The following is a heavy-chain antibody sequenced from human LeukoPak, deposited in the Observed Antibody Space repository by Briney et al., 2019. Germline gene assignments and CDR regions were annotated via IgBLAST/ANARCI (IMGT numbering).Heavy chain of an antibody. CDR1: GFTFSRNW. J-gene: IGHJ4*02. D-gene: IGHD3-10*01. CDR2: ISSAGTNT. CDR3: ARDQDGSTDY. Sequence: GGSLRLSCAASGFTFSRNWMHWVRQAPGKGLVGVSHISSAGTNTRYADSVKGRFTTSRDSAKNMLYLQMNSLRAEDTAVYYCARDQDGSTDYWGQGTLVTVSS. V-gene: IGHV3-74*01.